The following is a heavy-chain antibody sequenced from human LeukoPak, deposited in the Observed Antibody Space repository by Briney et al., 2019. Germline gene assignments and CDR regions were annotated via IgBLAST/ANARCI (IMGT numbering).Heavy chain of an antibody. CDR2: INPNSGGT. D-gene: IGHD2-2*01. CDR3: ARRGVNCSSTSCHYYFDY. J-gene: IGHJ4*02. Sequence: ASVKVSCKASGYTFTGYYMHWVRQAPGQGLEWMGWINPNSGGTNYAQKFQGRVTMTRDTSISTAYMELSRLRSDDTAVYYCARRGVNCSSTSCHYYFDYWGQGTLVTVSS. CDR1: GYTFTGYY. V-gene: IGHV1-2*02.